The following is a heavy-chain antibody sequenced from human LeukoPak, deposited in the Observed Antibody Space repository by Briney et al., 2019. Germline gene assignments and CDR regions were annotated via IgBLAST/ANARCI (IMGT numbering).Heavy chain of an antibody. Sequence: ASVKLSYKPSGSTFTAYYMRWVRQAPGQPLECMGWINPNSDGTKNAQKFHVRVTMTTDTSISTAYMELSRLRSDDTGVYYCARGGVGPNSAFDEWGQGTLVTVSS. CDR1: GSTFTAYY. D-gene: IGHD1-26*01. CDR2: INPNSDGT. J-gene: IGHJ4*02. CDR3: ARGGVGPNSAFDE. V-gene: IGHV1-2*02.